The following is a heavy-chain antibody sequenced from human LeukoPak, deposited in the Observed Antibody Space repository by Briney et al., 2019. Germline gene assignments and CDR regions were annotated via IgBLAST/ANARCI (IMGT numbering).Heavy chain of an antibody. Sequence: GGSLRLSWVASGFNFSKTDMHWVRQSTGKSLEWVSGIGSTGDTNHPGSVKGRFTISREIGKNSLYLQINSLRAEDTAVYYCASRTSWYYGLDVWGQGTTVTVSS. J-gene: IGHJ6*02. D-gene: IGHD6-13*01. CDR1: GFNFSKTD. CDR2: IGSTGDT. CDR3: ASRTSWYYGLDV. V-gene: IGHV3-13*01.